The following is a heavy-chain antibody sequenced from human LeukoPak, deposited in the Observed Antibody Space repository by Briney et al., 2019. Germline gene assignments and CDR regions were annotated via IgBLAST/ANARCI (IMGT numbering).Heavy chain of an antibody. CDR1: GGSISSGDYY. V-gene: IGHV4-30-4*08. D-gene: IGHD1-1*01. CDR3: ARDRSNWNDAFDV. CDR2: IYYSGST. Sequence: SQTLSLTCTVSGGSISSGDYYWSWIRQPPGKGLEWIGYIYYSGSTYYNPSLKSRVTISVDTSKNQFSLKLSSVTAADTAVYYCARDRSNWNDAFDVWGRGTMITVSS. J-gene: IGHJ3*01.